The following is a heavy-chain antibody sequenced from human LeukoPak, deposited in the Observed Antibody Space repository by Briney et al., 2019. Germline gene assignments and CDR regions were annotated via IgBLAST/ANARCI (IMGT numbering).Heavy chain of an antibody. CDR2: FDPENGEI. CDR1: GYTLTELS. CDR3: ARRGFSEYNWFDP. J-gene: IGHJ5*02. Sequence: ASVRVSCKVSGYTLTELSIHWVRQAPGKGLEWMGGFDPENGEIIYAQKFQGRVTMTEDRSGDTAYMQLSSLKASDTAMYYCARRGFSEYNWFDPWGQGTLVTVSS. V-gene: IGHV1-24*01.